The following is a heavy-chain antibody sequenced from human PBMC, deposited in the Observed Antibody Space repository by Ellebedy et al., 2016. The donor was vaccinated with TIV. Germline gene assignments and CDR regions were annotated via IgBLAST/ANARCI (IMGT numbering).Heavy chain of an antibody. V-gene: IGHV3-9*01. CDR1: GFSFDEYA. CDR3: VGEDSSGWSDYYFDS. J-gene: IGHJ4*02. CDR2: ITWNNGFI. Sequence: PGGSLRLSCTGSGFSFDEYAMHWVRQAPGKGLEWVSGITWNNGFIGYADSVKGRCSISRDNARNSLNLQLNSLRPEDTAIYYCVGEDSSGWSDYYFDSWGQGPLVTVSS. D-gene: IGHD6-19*01.